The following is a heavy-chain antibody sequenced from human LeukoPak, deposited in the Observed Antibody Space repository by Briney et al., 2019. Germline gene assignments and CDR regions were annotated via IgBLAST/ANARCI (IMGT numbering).Heavy chain of an antibody. CDR1: GFPFSSYS. CDR2: IISSSSYI. D-gene: IGHD2-2*02. CDR3: ARGAAAAIRGTLFDY. J-gene: IGHJ4*02. V-gene: IGHV3-21*01. Sequence: GHLRLSCAASGFPFSSYSMNWVRQAPGKGLGWVSSIISSSSYIYYSDSVKGGFTISRDNAKNSLYLQMNILRAEDTAVYYCARGAAAAIRGTLFDYWGQGTLVTVSS.